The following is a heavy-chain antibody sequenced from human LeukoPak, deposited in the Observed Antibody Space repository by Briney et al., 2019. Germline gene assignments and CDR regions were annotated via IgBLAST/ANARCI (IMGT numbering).Heavy chain of an antibody. D-gene: IGHD3-10*01. CDR3: TRALYGSV. V-gene: IGHV4-59*01. J-gene: IGHJ6*02. CDR2: IYYSGTT. Sequence: PSETLSLTCTVSGGSISGYFWTWIRQPPGKGLEWIGNIYYSGTTNYNPSLKSRVTILVDTSKNHFSLKLSSVTAADTAVYYCTRALYGSVWGQGTTVTVSS. CDR1: GGSISGYF.